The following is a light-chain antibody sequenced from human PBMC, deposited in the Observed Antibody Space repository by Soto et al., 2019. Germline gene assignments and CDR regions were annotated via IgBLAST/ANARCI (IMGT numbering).Light chain of an antibody. CDR3: QQNYSPPYS. CDR2: AAS. CDR1: QSISNN. V-gene: IGKV1-39*01. J-gene: IGKJ2*01. Sequence: DLQMTQSPSSLSASVGDRVTITCRASQSISNNLNWYQQKPGKASMLLIYAASSLENGVPSSFMRSGSRTDFTLTISSLQQENFATYYCQQNYSPPYSFSQGTKLEIK.